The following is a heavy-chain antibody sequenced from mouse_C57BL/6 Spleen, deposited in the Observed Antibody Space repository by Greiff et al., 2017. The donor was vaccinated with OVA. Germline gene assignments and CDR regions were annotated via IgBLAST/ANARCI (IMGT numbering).Heavy chain of an antibody. CDR1: GYAFSSYW. CDR2: IYPGDGDT. Sequence: VQLQQSGAELVKPGASVKISCKASGYAFSSYWMNWVKQRPGKGLEWIGQIYPGDGDTNYNGKFKGKATLTADKSSSTAYMQLSSLTSEDAAVYFCARSKDSSGYFFDYWGQGTTLTVSA. J-gene: IGHJ2*01. CDR3: ARSKDSSGYFFDY. V-gene: IGHV1-80*01. D-gene: IGHD3-2*02.